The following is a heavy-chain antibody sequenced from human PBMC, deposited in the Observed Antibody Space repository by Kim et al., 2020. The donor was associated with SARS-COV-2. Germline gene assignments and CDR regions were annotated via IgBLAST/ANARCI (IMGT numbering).Heavy chain of an antibody. CDR3: ARISGYTYGYAEDWFDP. V-gene: IGHV4-61*01. CDR2: TYYSGST. Sequence: SETLSLTCTVSGGSISNENYYWSWIRQPPGKGLEWIGYTYYSGSTKYNPSLKSRVTISADTSKNQFSLKLSSVTAADTAVYYCARISGYTYGYAEDWFDPGGQGTLVTVSS. D-gene: IGHD5-18*01. CDR1: GGSISNENYY. J-gene: IGHJ5*02.